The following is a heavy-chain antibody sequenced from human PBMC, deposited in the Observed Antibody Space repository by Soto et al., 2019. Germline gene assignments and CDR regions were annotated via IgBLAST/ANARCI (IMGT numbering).Heavy chain of an antibody. Sequence: QVQLVESGGGVVQPGKSLRLSCAASGFTFSNYGMHWVRQAPGKGLEWVAVMSYDGSKKYYADSVKGRFTISRDNSKNTLFLQMNSLRTEDTAVYYCAKDLVVIITHCQFDYWGQGTLVTVSS. D-gene: IGHD3-22*01. J-gene: IGHJ4*02. V-gene: IGHV3-30*18. CDR1: GFTFSNYG. CDR3: AKDLVVIITHCQFDY. CDR2: MSYDGSKK.